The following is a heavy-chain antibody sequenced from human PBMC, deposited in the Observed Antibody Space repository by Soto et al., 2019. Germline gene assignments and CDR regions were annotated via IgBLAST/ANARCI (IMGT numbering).Heavy chain of an antibody. J-gene: IGHJ4*02. Sequence: KSSETLSLTCAVYGGSFSGYYWSWIRQPPGKGLEWIGEINHSGSTNYNPSLKSRVTISVDTSKNQFSLKLSSVTAADTAVYYCARGRPPPRIYSSSSLGSDLVGGLGSPINFDYWGQGTLVTVSS. V-gene: IGHV4-34*01. CDR2: INHSGST. CDR3: ARGRPPPRIYSSSSLGSDLVGGLGSPINFDY. CDR1: GGSFSGYY. D-gene: IGHD6-6*01.